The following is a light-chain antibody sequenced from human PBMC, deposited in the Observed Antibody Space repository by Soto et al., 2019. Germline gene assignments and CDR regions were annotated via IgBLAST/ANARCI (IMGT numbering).Light chain of an antibody. CDR3: QQFDGSLWT. V-gene: IGKV3D-15*01. CDR2: DAY. Sequence: EIVMTHSPATLSVSPGDIATLSCTASQSVNSDLAWYQQKPGQAPRLLIYDAYTRATGITDRFSGSGSGTDFTLTISRLEPEDFAVYCCQQFDGSLWTFGQGTKVEIK. CDR1: QSVNSD. J-gene: IGKJ1*01.